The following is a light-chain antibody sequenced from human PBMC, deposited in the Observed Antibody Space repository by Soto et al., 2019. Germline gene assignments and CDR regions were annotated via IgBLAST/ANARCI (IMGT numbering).Light chain of an antibody. CDR3: QQYGSSST. V-gene: IGKV3-20*01. Sequence: EIVLTQSPGTLSLSPGERATLSCRASQTLSSSYLAWYQHKPDQAPRLLIYGASNRATGIPDRFSGSESGTDFTLTISRLEPEDFAMYYCQQYGSSSTFGGGTKVEIK. J-gene: IGKJ4*01. CDR1: QTLSSSY. CDR2: GAS.